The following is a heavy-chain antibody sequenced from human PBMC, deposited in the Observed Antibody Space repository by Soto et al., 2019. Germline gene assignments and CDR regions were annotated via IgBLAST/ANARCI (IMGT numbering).Heavy chain of an antibody. CDR1: GFTFSSYG. D-gene: IGHD4-4*01. Sequence: QVQLVESGGGVVQPGRSLRLSCAASGFTFSSYGMHWGRQAPGKGLEWVAVIWYDGSNKYYADSVKGRFTISRDNSKNTLYLQMNSLRAEDTAVYYCARDDSNYVSYYYYYGRDVWGQGTTVTVSS. J-gene: IGHJ6*02. CDR2: IWYDGSNK. V-gene: IGHV3-33*01. CDR3: ARDDSNYVSYYYYYGRDV.